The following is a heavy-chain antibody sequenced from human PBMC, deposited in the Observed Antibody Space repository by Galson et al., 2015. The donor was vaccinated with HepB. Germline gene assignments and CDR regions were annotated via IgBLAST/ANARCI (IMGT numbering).Heavy chain of an antibody. CDR2: IYSGGST. CDR1: GFTVSSNY. J-gene: IGHJ6*02. Sequence: SLRLSCAASGFTVSSNYMSWVRQAPGRGLEWVSVIYSGGSTYYADSVTGRFTISRDNSKNTLYLQMNSLRAEDTAVSYCSRATLSLRIAVAGPVYGMDVWGQGTTVTVSS. V-gene: IGHV3-66*01. CDR3: SRATLSLRIAVAGPVYGMDV. D-gene: IGHD6-19*01.